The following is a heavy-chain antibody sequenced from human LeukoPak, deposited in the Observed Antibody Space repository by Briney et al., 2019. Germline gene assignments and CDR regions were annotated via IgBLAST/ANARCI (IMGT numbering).Heavy chain of an antibody. CDR1: EGTFSSYA. V-gene: IGHV1-69*13. CDR2: IIPIFGTA. Sequence: GASVKVSCKASEGTFSSYAISWVRQAPGQGLEWMGGIIPIFGTANYAQKFQGRVTITADESTSTAYMELSSLRSEDTAVYYCARTRAKYYYDSSGYLSYFDYWGQGTLVTVSS. D-gene: IGHD3-22*01. CDR3: ARTRAKYYYDSSGYLSYFDY. J-gene: IGHJ4*02.